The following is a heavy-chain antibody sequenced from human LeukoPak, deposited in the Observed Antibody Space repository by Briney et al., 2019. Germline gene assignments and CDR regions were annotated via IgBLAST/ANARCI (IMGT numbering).Heavy chain of an antibody. CDR2: ISGNGGIT. CDR1: GFTFSNSA. J-gene: IGHJ4*02. Sequence: GGTLRLSCAVSGFTFSNSAMSWVRQAPGKGLEWVSAISGNGGITYYADSVKGQFTISRDNSKNTLYLQMNTLRADDTAVYYCAKKSPYGGADYWGQGTLVTVSS. CDR3: AKKSPYGGADY. D-gene: IGHD4-23*01. V-gene: IGHV3-23*01.